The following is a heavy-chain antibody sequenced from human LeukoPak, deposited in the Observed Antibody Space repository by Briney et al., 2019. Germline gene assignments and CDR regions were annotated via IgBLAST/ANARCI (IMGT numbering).Heavy chain of an antibody. Sequence: SETLSLTCTVSGGSISSYYWSWVRQPAGKGLEWIGRIYTSGSTNYNPSLKSRVSMSVDTSKNQFSLKLTSVTAADTAVYYCARGGKATVVTMWGQGILVTVSS. CDR3: ARGGKATVVTM. CDR1: GGSISSYY. V-gene: IGHV4-4*07. CDR2: IYTSGST. J-gene: IGHJ4*02. D-gene: IGHD4-23*01.